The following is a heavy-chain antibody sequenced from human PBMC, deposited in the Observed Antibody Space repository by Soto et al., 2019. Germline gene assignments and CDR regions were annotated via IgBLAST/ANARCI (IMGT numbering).Heavy chain of an antibody. D-gene: IGHD1-26*01. CDR2: ISYDGSNK. V-gene: IGHV3-30*18. CDR1: GFTFSSYC. J-gene: IGHJ6*02. CDR3: AKDIVGATSYYYGMDV. Sequence: GGSLRLSCAASGFTFSSYCMHWVRQAPGKGLEWVAVISYDGSNKYYADSVKGRFTISRDNSKNTLYLQMNSLRAEDTAVYYCAKDIVGATSYYYGMDVWGQGTTVTVSS.